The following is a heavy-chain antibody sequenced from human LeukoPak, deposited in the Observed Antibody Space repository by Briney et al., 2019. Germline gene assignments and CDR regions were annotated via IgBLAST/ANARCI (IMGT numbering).Heavy chain of an antibody. D-gene: IGHD3-3*02. CDR2: IKSKTDGGTT. CDR3: TTDEAAEKVLGNYYFDY. J-gene: IGHJ4*02. CDR1: GFTFSSYD. V-gene: IGHV3-15*01. Sequence: PGGSLRFSCAASGFTFSSYDMSWVRQAPGKGLEWVGRIKSKTDGGTTDYAAPVKGRFTISRDDSKNTLYLQMNSLKTEDTAVYYCTTDEAAEKVLGNYYFDYWGQGTLVTVSS.